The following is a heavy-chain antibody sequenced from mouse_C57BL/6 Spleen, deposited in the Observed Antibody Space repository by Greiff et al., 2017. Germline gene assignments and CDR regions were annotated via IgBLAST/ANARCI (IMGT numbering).Heavy chain of an antibody. CDR1: GYTFTSYW. CDR3: ARSWGRKYYFDY. Sequence: QVQLQQPGAELVRPGSSVKLSCKASGYTFTSYWMHWVKQRPIHGLEWIGNIDPSDSETHYNQKFKDKATLTVDKSSSPAYMQLSSLTSEDSAVYYCARSWGRKYYFDYWGQGTTLTVSS. CDR2: IDPSDSET. D-gene: IGHD1-3*01. J-gene: IGHJ2*01. V-gene: IGHV1-52*01.